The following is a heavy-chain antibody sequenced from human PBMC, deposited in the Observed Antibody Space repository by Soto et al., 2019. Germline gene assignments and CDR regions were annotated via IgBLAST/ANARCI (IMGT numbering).Heavy chain of an antibody. V-gene: IGHV3-23*01. D-gene: IGHD2-15*01. CDR1: GFTFSSYA. Sequence: EVQLLESGGGLVQPGGSLRLSCAASGFTFSSYAMSWVRQAPGKGLEWVSAISGSGGSTYYADSVKGRFTSSRDNSKNTLYLQMNSLRAEDMAVYYCAKDYCSGGSCYLSDYWGQGTLVTVSS. CDR2: ISGSGGST. J-gene: IGHJ4*02. CDR3: AKDYCSGGSCYLSDY.